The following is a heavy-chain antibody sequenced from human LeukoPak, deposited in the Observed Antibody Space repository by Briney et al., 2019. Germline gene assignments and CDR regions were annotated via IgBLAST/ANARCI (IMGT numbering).Heavy chain of an antibody. CDR2: ISCSGGST. V-gene: IGHV3-23*01. Sequence: GGSLRLSCAASGFTFSSYAMSWVRQAPGKGLEWVSAISCSGGSTYYADSVKGRFTISRDNSKNTLYLQMNSLRAEDTAVYYCAKDRRTMVRGVISGFDYWGQGTLVTVSS. CDR3: AKDRRTMVRGVISGFDY. CDR1: GFTFSSYA. D-gene: IGHD3-10*01. J-gene: IGHJ4*02.